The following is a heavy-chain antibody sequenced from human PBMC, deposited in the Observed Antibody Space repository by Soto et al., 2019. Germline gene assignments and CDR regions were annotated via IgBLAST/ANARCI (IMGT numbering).Heavy chain of an antibody. D-gene: IGHD1-26*01. CDR1: GFTFSDYD. J-gene: IGHJ1*01. CDR2: LARDGNNK. CDR3: ARGILGGWDF. V-gene: IGHV3-30-3*01. Sequence: QVQLLESGGGVVQPGRSLRLSCAASGFTFSDYDMHWVRQAPGKGLEWVAGLARDGNNKNYRDSVEGRFTISRDNSKDTLYVQMNSLRPEDAAIYYCARGILGGWDFCGQGTLVTVSS.